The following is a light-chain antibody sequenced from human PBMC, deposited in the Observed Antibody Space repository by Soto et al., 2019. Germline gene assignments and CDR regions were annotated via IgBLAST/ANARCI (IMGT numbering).Light chain of an antibody. CDR3: QQTSAFPRT. Sequence: DIQMTQSPSTLPASVGDRVTITCRASQSISNWLAWYQQKPGTAPKLLLRGASSLHRGVPSRFSGGGAGTEFTLTIRSLQPEDFETYYCQQTSAFPRTFGQGTKVDIK. CDR1: QSISNW. CDR2: GAS. V-gene: IGKV1-5*01. J-gene: IGKJ2*01.